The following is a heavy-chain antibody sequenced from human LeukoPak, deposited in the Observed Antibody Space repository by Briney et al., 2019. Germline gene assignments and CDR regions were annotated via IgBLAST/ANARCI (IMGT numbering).Heavy chain of an antibody. CDR3: ARVRGIVVVPAARGNLVY. Sequence: GASVKVSCKASGYTFTGYYMHWVRQAPGQGLEWMGWINPNSGGTNYAQKFQGRVTMTRDTSISTAYMELSRLRSDDTAVYYCARVRGIVVVPAARGNLVYWGQGTLVTVSS. CDR1: GYTFTGYY. J-gene: IGHJ4*02. D-gene: IGHD2-2*01. V-gene: IGHV1-2*02. CDR2: INPNSGGT.